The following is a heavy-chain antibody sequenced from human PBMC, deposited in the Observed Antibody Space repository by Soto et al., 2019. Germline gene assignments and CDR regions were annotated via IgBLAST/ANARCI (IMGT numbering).Heavy chain of an antibody. J-gene: IGHJ4*02. CDR2: SCGDGVST. CDR3: AREYYGLLTGYYTDY. CDR1: GFPFSSFW. D-gene: IGHD3-9*01. Sequence: EVQLVESGGDLVQRGGSLRLSCAASGFPFSSFWMHWVRHTPGKGLAGVARSCGDGVSTYYADPVTGRFTVSRDNAKNTLYLQISCLRAEDTAVYYCAREYYGLLTGYYTDYWGKGTLVSVSS. V-gene: IGHV3-74*01.